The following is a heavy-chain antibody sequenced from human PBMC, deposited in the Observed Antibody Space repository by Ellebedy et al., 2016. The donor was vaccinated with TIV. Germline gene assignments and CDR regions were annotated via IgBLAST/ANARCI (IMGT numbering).Heavy chain of an antibody. CDR3: ASRGTDRPGTAMDV. Sequence: SETLSLXCTVSGGSISSSSYYWGWIRQPPGKGLEWIGSIYYSGSTYYNPSLKSRVTISVDTSKNQFSLKLSSVTAADTAVYYCASRGTDRPGTAMDVWGQGTTVTVSS. J-gene: IGHJ6*02. CDR1: GGSISSSSYY. V-gene: IGHV4-39*07. D-gene: IGHD1-14*01. CDR2: IYYSGST.